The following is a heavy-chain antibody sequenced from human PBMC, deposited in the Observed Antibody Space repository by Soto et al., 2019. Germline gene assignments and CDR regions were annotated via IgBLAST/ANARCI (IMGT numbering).Heavy chain of an antibody. V-gene: IGHV4-4*02. D-gene: IGHD2-2*02. CDR1: GGSISSTHW. Sequence: QVHLQESGPGLVKPSGTLSLTCAVSGGSISSTHWWTWVRQPPGKGLEWIGEIYHSGSTTYNPSLKSRVTISADKSNNQFSLNMRSVTAADTAVYYCARGLVVPASIRWYFDLWGRGTLVTVSS. J-gene: IGHJ2*01. CDR3: ARGLVVPASIRWYFDL. CDR2: IYHSGST.